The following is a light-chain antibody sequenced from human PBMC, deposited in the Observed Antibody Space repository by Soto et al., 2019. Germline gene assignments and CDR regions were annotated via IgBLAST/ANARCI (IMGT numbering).Light chain of an antibody. J-gene: IGKJ5*01. CDR1: QILVYSNGNTY. CDR3: MQGTHWPIT. Sequence: DFVLTHSPLSLPPPLVQPASISCSXRQILVYSNGNTYLSWFQQRPGRSPRRLIYKVSNRDSGVPARFSGSGSGTDFALKISRVEAEDVGVYYCMQGTHWPITFGQGTLLEIK. V-gene: IGKV2-30*01. CDR2: KVS.